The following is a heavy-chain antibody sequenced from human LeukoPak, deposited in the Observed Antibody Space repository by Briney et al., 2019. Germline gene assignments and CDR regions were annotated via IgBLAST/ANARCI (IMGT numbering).Heavy chain of an antibody. CDR1: GFTFSSYS. J-gene: IGHJ3*02. CDR2: IKQDGSEK. CDR3: ARDRYLRRYCSSTSCYKGDPGAFDI. D-gene: IGHD2-2*02. Sequence: GGSLRLSCAASGFTFSSYSMTWVRQAPGKGLEWVANIKQDGSEKYYVDSVKGRFTISRDNAKNSLYLQMNSLRAEDTAVYYCARDRYLRRYCSSTSCYKGDPGAFDIWGQGTMVTVSS. V-gene: IGHV3-7*01.